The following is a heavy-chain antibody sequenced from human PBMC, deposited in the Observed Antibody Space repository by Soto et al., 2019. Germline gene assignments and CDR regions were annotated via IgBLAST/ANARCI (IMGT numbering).Heavy chain of an antibody. J-gene: IGHJ4*02. V-gene: IGHV4-39*01. CDR3: ATRQRVYFDY. CDR2: IYYSGST. CDR1: GGSIRRSSYY. Sequence: QLQLQESGPGLVKPSETLSLTCTVSGGSIRRSSYYWGWIRQPPGKGLEWIGSIYYSGSTYYNPSLKSRVTISVDTSKNQFSLKRSSVTAADTAVYYCATRQRVYFDYWGQGTLVTVSS.